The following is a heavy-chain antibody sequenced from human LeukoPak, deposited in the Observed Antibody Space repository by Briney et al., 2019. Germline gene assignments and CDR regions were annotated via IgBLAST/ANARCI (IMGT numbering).Heavy chain of an antibody. Sequence: PGGSLRLSCAASGFTFSYYSMNWVRQTPGKGLEWVSSISSRSSHIDYADSMKGRFTISRDDAKNSLYLQMNSLRAEDTAVYYCAKDYGDYGYYWGQGTLVTVSS. CDR3: AKDYGDYGYY. CDR1: GFTFSYYS. D-gene: IGHD4-17*01. V-gene: IGHV3-21*04. J-gene: IGHJ4*02. CDR2: ISSRSSHI.